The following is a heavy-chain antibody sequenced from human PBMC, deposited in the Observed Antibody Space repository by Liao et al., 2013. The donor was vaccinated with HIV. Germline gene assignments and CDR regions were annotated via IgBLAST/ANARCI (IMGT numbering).Heavy chain of an antibody. CDR3: ARDPSFWSGPGY. J-gene: IGHJ4*02. V-gene: IGHV4-4*07. D-gene: IGHD3-3*01. Sequence: QVQLQESGPGLVKPSETLSLTCTVSGDSISTYYWSWIRQPAGKGLEWIGRIYASGNTNYNPSLKGRVTLTVDPSKNQFSLKMTSVTAADTGVYYCARDPSFWSGPGYWGQGTLVTVSS. CDR1: GDSISTYY. CDR2: IYASGNT.